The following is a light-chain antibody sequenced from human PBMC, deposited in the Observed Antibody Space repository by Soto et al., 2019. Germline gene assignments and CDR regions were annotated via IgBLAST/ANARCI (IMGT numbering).Light chain of an antibody. J-gene: IGKJ1*01. CDR3: QQYDTWPRT. V-gene: IGKV3-15*01. Sequence: EIVMTQSPASLSVPPGERATLSCRASQSVSSNFAWYLQKPGQAPRLLIYGASTRATAVPARFTASGSGTEFTLTISSLQSDDFGVYHCQQYDTWPRTFGQGTKVDIK. CDR2: GAS. CDR1: QSVSSN.